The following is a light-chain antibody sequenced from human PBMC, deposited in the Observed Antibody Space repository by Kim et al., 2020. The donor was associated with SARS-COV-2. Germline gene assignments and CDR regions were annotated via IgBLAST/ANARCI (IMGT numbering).Light chain of an antibody. CDR2: GNS. Sequence: RVTIFCTGSSSNIGAGYYVHWYQQLPGTAPKLLIYGNSNRPSGVPDRFSGSKSGTSASLAITGLQAEDEADYYCQSYDSSLSGYVFGTGTKVTVL. V-gene: IGLV1-40*01. J-gene: IGLJ1*01. CDR1: SSNIGAGYY. CDR3: QSYDSSLSGYV.